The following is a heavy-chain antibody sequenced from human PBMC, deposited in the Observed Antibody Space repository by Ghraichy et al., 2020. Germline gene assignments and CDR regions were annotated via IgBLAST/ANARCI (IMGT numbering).Heavy chain of an antibody. D-gene: IGHD2-2*01. J-gene: IGHJ5*02. V-gene: IGHV4-59*08. CDR3: ARRSSTSFKPYVNWFDP. CDR2: IYYSGST. CDR1: GGSISSYY. Sequence: SETLSLTCTVSGGSISSYYWSWIRQPPGKGLEWIGYIYYSGSTNYNPSLKSRVTISVDTSKNQFSLKLSSVTAADTAVYYCARRSSTSFKPYVNWFDPWGQGTLVTVSS.